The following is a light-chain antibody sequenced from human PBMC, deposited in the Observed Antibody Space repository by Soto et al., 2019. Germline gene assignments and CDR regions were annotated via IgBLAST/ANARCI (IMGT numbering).Light chain of an antibody. Sequence: IVLTHSPATLSLSPGERATLSCRASQSVSSDLAWYQQKPGQAPRLLIYDASNRATGIPARFSGSGSGTDFTLTISSLEPEDFGVYYCHQRSDWPLTFGGGTKVDIK. CDR2: DAS. J-gene: IGKJ4*01. V-gene: IGKV3-11*01. CDR3: HQRSDWPLT. CDR1: QSVSSD.